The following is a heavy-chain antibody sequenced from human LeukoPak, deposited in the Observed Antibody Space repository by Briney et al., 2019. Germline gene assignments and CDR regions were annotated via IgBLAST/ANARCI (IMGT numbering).Heavy chain of an antibody. CDR1: GGSISSGGYS. D-gene: IGHD4-17*01. CDR3: ARATVSDAFDI. Sequence: SQTLSLTCAVSGGSISSGGYSWSWIRQPPGKGLEWIGYIYHTGSTYYNPSLKSRVTISVDRSKNQFSLKLSSVTAADTAVYFCARATVSDAFDIWGQGTMVTVSS. V-gene: IGHV4-30-2*01. J-gene: IGHJ3*02. CDR2: IYHTGST.